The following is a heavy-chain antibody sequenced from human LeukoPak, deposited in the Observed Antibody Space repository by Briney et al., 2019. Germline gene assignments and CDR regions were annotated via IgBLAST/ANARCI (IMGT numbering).Heavy chain of an antibody. J-gene: IGHJ4*02. D-gene: IGHD3-9*01. Sequence: GGSLRLSCAASGFTFSSYAMSWVRQAPGKGLEWVSAIGGSGGSTYYADSVKGRFTISRDNSKNTLYLQMNSLRAEDTAVYYCAKDRRTYYDILTGYTPLGYWGQGTLVTVSS. CDR2: IGGSGGST. CDR3: AKDRRTYYDILTGYTPLGY. CDR1: GFTFSSYA. V-gene: IGHV3-23*01.